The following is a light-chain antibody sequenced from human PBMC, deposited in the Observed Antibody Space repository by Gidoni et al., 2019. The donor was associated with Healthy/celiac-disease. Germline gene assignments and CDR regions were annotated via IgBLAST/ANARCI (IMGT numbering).Light chain of an antibody. J-gene: IGLJ3*02. Sequence: QSVLTQPPSVSGAPGQRVTISCTGSSSNIGAGYYVHWYQQLPGPAPKLLIYGNSNRPSGVPDRFSGSKSGTSASLAITGLQAEDEADYYCQSYDSSLSGSWVFGGGTKLTVL. CDR1: SSNIGAGYY. CDR3: QSYDSSLSGSWV. CDR2: GNS. V-gene: IGLV1-40*01.